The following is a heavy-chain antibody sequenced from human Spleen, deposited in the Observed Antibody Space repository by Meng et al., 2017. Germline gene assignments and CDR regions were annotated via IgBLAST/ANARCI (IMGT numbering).Heavy chain of an antibody. CDR2: INPKSGDT. CDR1: GYTFPDYW. CDR3: ARSYYYDSKNNWFDP. J-gene: IGHJ5*02. V-gene: IGHV1-2*06. Sequence: ASVKVSCKASGYTFPDYWLHWVRRAPGQGLEWMGRINPKSGDTHYAQRFQGRVTMTGDTSISTAYMELSGLRSDDTAVYYCARSYYYDSKNNWFDPWGQGTRVTVSS. D-gene: IGHD3-22*01.